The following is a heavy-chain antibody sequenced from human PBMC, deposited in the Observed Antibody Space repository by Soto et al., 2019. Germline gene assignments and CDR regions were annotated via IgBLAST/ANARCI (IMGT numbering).Heavy chain of an antibody. CDR1: GYTFTSYG. D-gene: IGHD6-13*01. Sequence: ASVKVSCKASGYTFTSYGISWVRQAPGQGLEWMGWISAYNGNTNYAQKLQGRVTMTTDTSTSTAYMELRSLRSDDTAVYYCARGGSSISLLVTHFYGMDVWGQGTTVTVS. V-gene: IGHV1-18*04. CDR2: ISAYNGNT. CDR3: ARGGSSISLLVTHFYGMDV. J-gene: IGHJ6*02.